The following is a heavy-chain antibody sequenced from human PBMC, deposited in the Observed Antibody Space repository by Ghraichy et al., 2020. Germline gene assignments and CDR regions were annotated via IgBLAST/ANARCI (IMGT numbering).Heavy chain of an antibody. J-gene: IGHJ3*02. V-gene: IGHV3-49*03. Sequence: GGSLRLSCTASGFSYGDYVIAWFRQAPGKGLEWLGFIRPRAYGGTTGYAAYVRGRFIISRDESKKTAYLQMNSLKTEDTAMYYCARVSVTTIYLEYPFDIWGQGTMVTVSS. CDR2: IRPRAYGGTT. CDR3: ARVSVTTIYLEYPFDI. CDR1: GFSYGDYV. D-gene: IGHD4-11*01.